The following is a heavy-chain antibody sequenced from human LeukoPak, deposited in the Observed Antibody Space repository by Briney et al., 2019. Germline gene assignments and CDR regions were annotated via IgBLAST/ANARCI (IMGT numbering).Heavy chain of an antibody. CDR1: GFTVSSNY. Sequence: GGSLRLSCAASGFTVSSNYMSWVRQAPGKGLEWVSVIYSGGSTYYADSVKGRFTISRDNSKNTLYLQMNSLRAEDTAVYYCARQRDYDILTGYYSSPRNGMDVWGQGTTVTVSS. CDR3: ARQRDYDILTGYYSSPRNGMDV. CDR2: IYSGGST. J-gene: IGHJ6*02. D-gene: IGHD3-9*01. V-gene: IGHV3-66*04.